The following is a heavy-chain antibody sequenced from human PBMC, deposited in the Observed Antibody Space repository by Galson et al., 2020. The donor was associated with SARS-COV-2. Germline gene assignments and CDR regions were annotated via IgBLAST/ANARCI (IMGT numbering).Heavy chain of an antibody. Sequence: ASETLSLTCTVSGGSISSYYWSWIRQPPGKGLEWIGYIYYSGSTNYNPSLKSRVTISVDTSKNQFSLKLSSVTAADTAVYYCARDRGNTFDYWGQGTLVTVSS. V-gene: IGHV4-59*01. CDR2: IYYSGST. CDR3: ARDRGNTFDY. CDR1: GGSISSYY. J-gene: IGHJ4*02.